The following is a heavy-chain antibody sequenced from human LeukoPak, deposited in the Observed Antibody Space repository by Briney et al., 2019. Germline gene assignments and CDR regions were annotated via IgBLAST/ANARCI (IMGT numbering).Heavy chain of an antibody. V-gene: IGHV6-1*01. J-gene: IGHJ4*02. CDR1: GDSVSSNSAA. Sequence: SQTLSLTCAISGDSVSSNSAAWNWIRQSPSRGLEWLGRTYYRSKWSNDYAQSVQSRITINPDTSKNQFSLHPSSVTPEDTAVYYCAREVDLVVATAVNFDFWGQGTLVTVSS. CDR2: TYYRSKWSN. D-gene: IGHD2-21*02. CDR3: AREVDLVVATAVNFDF.